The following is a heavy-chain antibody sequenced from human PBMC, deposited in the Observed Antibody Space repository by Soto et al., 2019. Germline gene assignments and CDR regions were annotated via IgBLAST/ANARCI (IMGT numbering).Heavy chain of an antibody. CDR1: GYTFTSYY. J-gene: IGHJ4*02. Sequence: QVQLVQSGAEVKKPGASVKVSCKASGYTFTSYYMHWVRQAPGQGLEWMGIINPSAGSASYAQKFQGRVTMTRDTSTSTVDMELSSLGSEDTDVYYCAQSSSWYAGGSRYFDYWGQRTLVTVSS. D-gene: IGHD6-13*01. CDR2: INPSAGSA. CDR3: AQSSSWYAGGSRYFDY. V-gene: IGHV1-46*01.